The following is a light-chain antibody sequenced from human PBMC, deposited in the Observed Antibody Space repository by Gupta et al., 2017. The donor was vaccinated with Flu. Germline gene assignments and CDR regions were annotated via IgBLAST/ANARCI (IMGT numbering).Light chain of an antibody. CDR3: SAYPTTYFWV. Sequence: QSVTIRWTAGSVGTRNFGTWYQQHPGKAPTVLIYGANNRSSGVSHRFSGSSSGKTASPTISGLQAEDEADYYCSAYPTTYFWVFGGGTKLTVL. V-gene: IGLV2-14*01. CDR1: SVGTRNF. CDR2: GAN. J-gene: IGLJ3*02.